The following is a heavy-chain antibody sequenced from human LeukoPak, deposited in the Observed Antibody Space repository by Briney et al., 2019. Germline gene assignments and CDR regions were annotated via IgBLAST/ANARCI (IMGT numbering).Heavy chain of an antibody. Sequence: GGSLRLSCVASGFTFTNYWMSWVRQAQGEGLEWLANLNQDGSKKYYAESVKGRFTISRDNAKNSLELQINSLTAEDTAVYYCGRAAGDSYDYWGQGTLVTVSS. J-gene: IGHJ4*02. CDR1: GFTFTNYW. CDR3: GRAAGDSYDY. V-gene: IGHV3-7*01. CDR2: LNQDGSKK. D-gene: IGHD6-19*01.